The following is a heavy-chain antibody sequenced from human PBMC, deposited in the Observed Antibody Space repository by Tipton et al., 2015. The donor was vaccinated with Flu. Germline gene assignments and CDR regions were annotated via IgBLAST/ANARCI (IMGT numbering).Heavy chain of an antibody. D-gene: IGHD1-1*01. CDR1: GASVTTYS. CDR3: ARDLWNDRRAYYYYGVDV. J-gene: IGHJ6*02. CDR2: IYYSGTT. Sequence: TLSLTCNVSGASVTTYSWNWIRQSRGKGLEWIGSIYYSGTTYYNPSLKSRVTISVDSSKNEFSLTLASLTAADTAVYYCARDLWNDRRAYYYYGVDVWGQGTTVTVSS. V-gene: IGHV4-59*02.